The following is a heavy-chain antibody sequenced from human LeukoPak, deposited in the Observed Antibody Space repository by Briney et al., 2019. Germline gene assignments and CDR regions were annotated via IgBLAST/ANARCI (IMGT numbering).Heavy chain of an antibody. D-gene: IGHD4-11*01. CDR1: GGSFSGYY. CDR3: ARVLVYSNYVRVSGWFDP. Sequence: PSETLSLTCAVYGGSFSGYYWSWIRQPPGKGLERIGEINHSGSTNYNPSLKSRVTISVDTSKNQFSLKLSSVTAADTAVYYCARVLVYSNYVRVSGWFDPWGQGTLVTVSS. J-gene: IGHJ5*02. CDR2: INHSGST. V-gene: IGHV4-34*01.